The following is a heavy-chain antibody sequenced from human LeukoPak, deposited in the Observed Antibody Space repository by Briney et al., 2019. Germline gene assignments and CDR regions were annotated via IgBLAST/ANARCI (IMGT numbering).Heavy chain of an antibody. V-gene: IGHV1-69*05. CDR3: ARGIRDQWLVRSPFDY. J-gene: IGHJ4*02. CDR1: GGTFSSYA. Sequence: SVKVSCKASGGTFSSYAISWVRQAPGQGLEWMGGIIPIFGTANYAQKFQGRVTITTDESTSTAYMELSSLRSEDTAVYYCARGIRDQWLVRSPFDYWGQGTLVTVSS. D-gene: IGHD6-19*01. CDR2: IIPIFGTA.